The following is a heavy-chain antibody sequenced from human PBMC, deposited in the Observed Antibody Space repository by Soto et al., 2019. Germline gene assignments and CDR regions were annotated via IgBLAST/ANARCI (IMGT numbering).Heavy chain of an antibody. CDR3: AGYNSKGVY. CDR1: RGSISSSSYY. J-gene: IGHJ4*02. V-gene: IGHV4-39*01. CDR2: IYYSGSN. Sequence: AETLYITCTVYRGSISSSSYYWGWIRQPPGKGLEWIGSIYYSGSNYYNPSLKSRVTISVDTSKNQFSLKLSSVTAADTAVYYCAGYNSKGVYWGQGTLVTVS. D-gene: IGHD1-20*01.